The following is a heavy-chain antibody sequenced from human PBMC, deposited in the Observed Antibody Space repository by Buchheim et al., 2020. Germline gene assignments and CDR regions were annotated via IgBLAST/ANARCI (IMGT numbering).Heavy chain of an antibody. CDR1: GGSFSGYY. CDR2: INHSGST. CDR3: ARGLRITMVRRVVDYYYGMDV. J-gene: IGHJ6*02. Sequence: QVQLQQWGAGLLKPSETLSLTCAVYGGSFSGYYWSWIRQPPGKGLEWIGEINHSGSTNYNPSLKSRVTISVDTSKNRFSLKLSSVTAADTAVYYCARGLRITMVRRVVDYYYGMDVWGQGTT. D-gene: IGHD3-10*01. V-gene: IGHV4-34*01.